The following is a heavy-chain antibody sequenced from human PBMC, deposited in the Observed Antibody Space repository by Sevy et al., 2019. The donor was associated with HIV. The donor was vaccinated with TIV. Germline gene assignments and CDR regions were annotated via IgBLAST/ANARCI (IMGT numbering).Heavy chain of an antibody. V-gene: IGHV3-30-3*01. CDR3: ARIGMGQTYGTPPWY. D-gene: IGHD3-10*01. J-gene: IGHJ4*02. CDR2: MSYDGGNK. Sequence: QLGGSLRLSCAVSGFTFSRYAMHWVRQAPGKGLEWVAVMSYDGGNKYYADSVKGRFTISRDNSKNTLFLHMNSLRAEDTAVYYCARIGMGQTYGTPPWYWGQGTLVTVSS. CDR1: GFTFSRYA.